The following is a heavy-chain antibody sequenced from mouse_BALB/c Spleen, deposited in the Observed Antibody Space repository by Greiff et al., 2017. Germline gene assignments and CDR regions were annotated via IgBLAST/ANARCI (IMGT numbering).Heavy chain of an antibody. D-gene: IGHD1-1*01. J-gene: IGHJ4*01. V-gene: IGHV1-69*01. CDR1: GYTFTDYW. Sequence: VQLQQPGAELVMPGASVKMSCKASGYTFTDYWMHWVKQRPGQGLEWIGAIDTSDSYTSYNQKFKGKATLTVDESSSTAYMQLSSLTSEDSAVYYCARTITTVVATRDYAMDYWGQGTSVTVSS. CDR3: ARTITTVVATRDYAMDY. CDR2: IDTSDSYT.